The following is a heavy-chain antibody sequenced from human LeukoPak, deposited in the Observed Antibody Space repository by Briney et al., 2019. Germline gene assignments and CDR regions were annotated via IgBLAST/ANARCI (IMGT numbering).Heavy chain of an antibody. CDR1: GGSVNSYY. CDR3: ARDSGTSGEVKFDP. D-gene: IGHD3-10*01. CDR2: IYDGGST. J-gene: IGHJ5*02. Sequence: SETLSLTCTVSGGSVNSYYLSWIRQPAGKTLEWIGRIYDGGSTNYNPSLKSRVTMSVDTSKNQISLKLRSVTAADTAVYYCARDSGTSGEVKFDPWGQGALVTVSS. V-gene: IGHV4-4*07.